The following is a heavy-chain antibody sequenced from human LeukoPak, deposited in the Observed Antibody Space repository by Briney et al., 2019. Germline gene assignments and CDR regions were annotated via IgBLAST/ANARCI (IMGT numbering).Heavy chain of an antibody. Sequence: GGSLRLSCAASGLTFSSYAMSWVRQAPGKGLEWVSGISGSGGSTYYADSVKGRFTISRDNSKNTLYLQMSSLRAGDTAVYYWAKSGGGGNYLDYWGQGTLVTVSS. V-gene: IGHV3-23*01. J-gene: IGHJ4*02. CDR3: AKSGGGGNYLDY. CDR2: ISGSGGST. D-gene: IGHD3-16*01. CDR1: GLTFSSYA.